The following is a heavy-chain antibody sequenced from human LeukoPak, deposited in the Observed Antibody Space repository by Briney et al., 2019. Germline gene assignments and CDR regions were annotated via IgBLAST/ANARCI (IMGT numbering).Heavy chain of an antibody. CDR2: IKPNSGVT. V-gene: IGHV1-2*02. CDR3: ARPTYCGSNCYFNFDY. Sequence: ASVKVSCKTSGYTFATYFMHWVRQAPGQGLEWMGYIKPNSGVTNYAQKFRGRVTMTWDTSISTAYIELSGLTSDDTAIYYCARPTYCGSNCYFNFDYWGQGTLVTVSS. CDR1: GYTFATYF. D-gene: IGHD2-21*02. J-gene: IGHJ4*02.